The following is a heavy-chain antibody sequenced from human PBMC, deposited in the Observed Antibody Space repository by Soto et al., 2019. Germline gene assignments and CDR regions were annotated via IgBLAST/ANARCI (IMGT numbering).Heavy chain of an antibody. Sequence: EVQLLESGGGLVQPGGSLSLSCAASGLTFSHNAMTWVRQDPGKGLEWVSTVSGNGRVTYYTESVKGRFTISRDNTKNTVYMQMNSRRAGNTAVYYCENRGDDIKFFQYRGQVKLVTVSS. CDR1: GLTFSHNA. V-gene: IGHV3-23*01. CDR3: ENRGDDIKFFQY. CDR2: VSGNGRVT. J-gene: IGHJ1*01. D-gene: IGHD2-21*02.